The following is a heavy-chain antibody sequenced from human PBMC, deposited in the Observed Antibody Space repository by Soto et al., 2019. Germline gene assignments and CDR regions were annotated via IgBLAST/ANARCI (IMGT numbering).Heavy chain of an antibody. CDR2: IYYSGST. CDR1: GGSISSGGYY. V-gene: IGHV4-31*03. D-gene: IGHD3-3*01. J-gene: IGHJ6*03. CDR3: AKTIFGVVNYYMDV. Sequence: KASETLSLTCTVSGGSISSGGYYWSWIRQHPGKGLEWIGYIYYSGSTYYNPSLKSRVTISVDTSKNQFSLKLSSVTAADTAVYYCAKTIFGVVNYYMDVWGKGTTVTVSS.